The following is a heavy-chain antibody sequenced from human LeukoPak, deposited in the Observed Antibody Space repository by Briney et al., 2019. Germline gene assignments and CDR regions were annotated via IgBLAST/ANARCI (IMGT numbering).Heavy chain of an antibody. CDR1: GFTVRSNY. CDR3: ARVKVAVAGIGWFDP. CDR2: VYSGGTT. J-gene: IGHJ5*02. V-gene: IGHV3-53*01. D-gene: IGHD6-13*01. Sequence: GGSLRLSCVASGFTVRSNYMSWVRQAPGRGLEWVSVVYSGGTTYYADYVKGRFTISRDNSKNTLYLQMNSLRAEDTAVYYCARVKVAVAGIGWFDPWGQGSLVTVSS.